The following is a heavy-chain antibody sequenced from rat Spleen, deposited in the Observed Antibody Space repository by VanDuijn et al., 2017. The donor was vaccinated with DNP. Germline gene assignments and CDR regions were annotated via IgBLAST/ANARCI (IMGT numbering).Heavy chain of an antibody. J-gene: IGHJ4*01. CDR1: GFTFSDYY. CDR3: ARHGPTVVLMDA. V-gene: IGHV5-29*01. Sequence: EVQLVESDGGLVQPGRSLKLSCAASGFTFSDYYMAWVRQAPTKGLEWVATISYDGSSTYYRDSVKGRFTISRDNAKSTLYLQMDSLRSEDTATYYCARHGPTVVLMDAWGQGASVTVSS. CDR2: ISYDGSST. D-gene: IGHD1-1*01.